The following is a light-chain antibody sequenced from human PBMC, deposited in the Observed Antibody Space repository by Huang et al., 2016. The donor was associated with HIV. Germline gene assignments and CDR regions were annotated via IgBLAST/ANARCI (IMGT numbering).Light chain of an antibody. V-gene: IGKV3-20*01. CDR3: QQYGSSQTIT. Sequence: PGERATLSCRASQSVSSNYLVWYQQKPGQAPRLLIYGASSRATGLPDRFSGSGSGTDFTLTISRLEPEDFAVYYCQQYGSSQTITFGQGTRLEIK. J-gene: IGKJ5*01. CDR2: GAS. CDR1: QSVSSNY.